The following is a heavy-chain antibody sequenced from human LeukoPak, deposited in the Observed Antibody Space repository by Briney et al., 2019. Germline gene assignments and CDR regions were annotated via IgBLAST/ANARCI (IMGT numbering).Heavy chain of an antibody. J-gene: IGHJ6*02. CDR3: AKDIEIGVGDPPCYYYGMDV. V-gene: IGHV3-30*18. CDR1: GFTFSSYG. D-gene: IGHD4-17*01. CDR2: ISYDGSNK. Sequence: PGGSLRLSCAASGFTFSSYGMHWVRQAPGKGLEWVAVISYDGSNKYYADSVKGRFTISRDNSKNTLYLQMNSLRAEDTAVYYCAKDIEIGVGDPPCYYYGMDVWGQGTTVTVSS.